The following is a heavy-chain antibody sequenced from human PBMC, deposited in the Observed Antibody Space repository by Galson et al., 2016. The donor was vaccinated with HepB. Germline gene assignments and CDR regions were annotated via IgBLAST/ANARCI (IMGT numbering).Heavy chain of an antibody. CDR3: ARELLLGYWFDP. D-gene: IGHD2-15*01. CDR1: GGSISSGDYY. CDR2: IYYSGST. V-gene: IGHV4-30-4*08. Sequence: TLSLTCTVSGGSISSGDYYWTWIRQPPGKGLEWIGYIYYSGSTEYNESLKSRISTSVDTSKNQFSLKLTSVTAADTAVYYCARELLLGYWFDPWGPGTLVTVSS. J-gene: IGHJ5*02.